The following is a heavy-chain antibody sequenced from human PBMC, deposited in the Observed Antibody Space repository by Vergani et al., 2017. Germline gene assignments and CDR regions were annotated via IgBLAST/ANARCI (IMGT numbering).Heavy chain of an antibody. CDR2: IKQDGREK. J-gene: IGHJ4*02. D-gene: IGHD2-21*01. CDR1: GFTFSSYW. V-gene: IGHV3-7*03. Sequence: EVQLVESGGGLVQPGGSLRLSCAASGFTFSSYWMSWVRQAPGKGLEWVSNIKQDGREKYYVDSVKGRFTISRDNAKNSLYLQMTSLSAEDTAVYYCARAMGESFDYWGQGTLVTVSS. CDR3: ARAMGESFDY.